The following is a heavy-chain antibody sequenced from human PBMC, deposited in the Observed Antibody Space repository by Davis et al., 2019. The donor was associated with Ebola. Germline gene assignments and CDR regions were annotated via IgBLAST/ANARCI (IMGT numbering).Heavy chain of an antibody. J-gene: IGHJ4*02. Sequence: GSLRLSCTVSGGSISNYYWSWIRQPPGKGLEWIGYIYYSGNTNYNPSLESRVTISVDTSKNQFSLNLRSVTAADTAVYYCARGGAYGYDFDCWGQGTLVTVSS. V-gene: IGHV4-59*01. D-gene: IGHD5-12*01. CDR3: ARGGAYGYDFDC. CDR2: IYYSGNT. CDR1: GGSISNYY.